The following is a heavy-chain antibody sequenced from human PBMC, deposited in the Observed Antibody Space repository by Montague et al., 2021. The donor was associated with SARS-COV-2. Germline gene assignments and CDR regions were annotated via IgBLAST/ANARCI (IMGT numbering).Heavy chain of an antibody. D-gene: IGHD4-11*01. CDR1: GGSISSSSYY. CDR2: IYYSGST. CDR3: ARHASYDYSKDLYYYYYYGMDV. J-gene: IGHJ6*02. V-gene: IGHV4-39*01. Sequence: SETLPLTCTVSGGSISSSSYYWGWIRQPPGKGLEWIGSIYYSGSTYYNPSLKSRITISADTSKNQFSLKLSSVAAADTAVYYCARHASYDYSKDLYYYYYYGMDVWGQGTTVTVSS.